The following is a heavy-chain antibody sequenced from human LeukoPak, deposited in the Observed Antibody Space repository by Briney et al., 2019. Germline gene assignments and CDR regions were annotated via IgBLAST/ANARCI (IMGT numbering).Heavy chain of an antibody. CDR1: GFTFSSYA. V-gene: IGHV3-30-3*01. CDR3: ARDPLAEYYDFWTRLYGMDV. Sequence: PGGSLRLSCAASGFTFSSYAMHWVRQAPGKGLEWVAVISYDGSNKYYADSVKGRFTISRDNSKNTLYLQMNSLRAEDTAVYYCARDPLAEYYDFWTRLYGMDVWGQGTTVTVSS. D-gene: IGHD3-3*01. CDR2: ISYDGSNK. J-gene: IGHJ6*02.